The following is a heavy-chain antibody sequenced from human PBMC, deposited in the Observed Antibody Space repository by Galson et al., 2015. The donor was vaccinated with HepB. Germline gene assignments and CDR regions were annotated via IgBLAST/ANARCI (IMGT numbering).Heavy chain of an antibody. J-gene: IGHJ4*02. Sequence: SVKVSCKASGYTFTSYGISWVRQAPGQGLEWMGWNNAYNGNTNYAQRLQGRVTMTTDTSTSTAYMDLRSLRSDDTAVYYCARDRRGVGATGYWGQGTLVTVSS. V-gene: IGHV1-18*04. D-gene: IGHD1-26*01. CDR2: NNAYNGNT. CDR3: ARDRRGVGATGY. CDR1: GYTFTSYG.